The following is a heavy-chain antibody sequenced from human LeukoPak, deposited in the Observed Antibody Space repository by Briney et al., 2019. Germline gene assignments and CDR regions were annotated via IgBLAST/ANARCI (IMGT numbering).Heavy chain of an antibody. Sequence: ASVRVSCKASGYTFTSYYMHWVRQAPGQGLEWMGIINPSGGSTSYAQKFQGRVTMTRDTSTSTVYMELSSLRSEDTAVYYCARSHYHYGMDVWGQGTTVTVSS. CDR2: INPSGGST. V-gene: IGHV1-46*01. CDR1: GYTFTSYY. J-gene: IGHJ6*02. CDR3: ARSHYHYGMDV.